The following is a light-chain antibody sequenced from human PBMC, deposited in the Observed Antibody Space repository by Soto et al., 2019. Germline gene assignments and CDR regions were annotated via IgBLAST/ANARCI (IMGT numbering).Light chain of an antibody. CDR1: QSISSW. V-gene: IGKV1-5*03. Sequence: DIQMTQSPSTLSASVGDRVTITCRASQSISSWLAWYQQKPGKAPKLLIYKASSLESGVPSRFSGSGSGTEFTLTIRSLQPDDFETYYCQQYNSYSRMFGQGTKV. CDR2: KAS. J-gene: IGKJ1*01. CDR3: QQYNSYSRM.